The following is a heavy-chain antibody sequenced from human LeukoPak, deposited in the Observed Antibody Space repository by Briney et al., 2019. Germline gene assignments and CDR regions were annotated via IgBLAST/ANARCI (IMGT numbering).Heavy chain of an antibody. CDR2: TYYRSKWHN. D-gene: IGHD6-19*01. J-gene: IGHJ4*02. Sequence: SQTLSLPCGISGDSVSSNHGAWNWIRQSPSRGLEWLGRTYYRSKWHNDYAGSMNGRITISPDTSKNQFSLQLNSVAPEDTAVYYGARDVGTSGWYTFYYWGQRTLVTVSS. CDR1: GDSVSSNHGA. CDR3: ARDVGTSGWYTFYY. V-gene: IGHV6-1*01.